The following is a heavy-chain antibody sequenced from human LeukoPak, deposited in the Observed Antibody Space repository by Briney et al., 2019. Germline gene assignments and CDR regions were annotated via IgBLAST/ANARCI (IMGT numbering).Heavy chain of an antibody. V-gene: IGHV4-59*01. J-gene: IGHJ3*02. CDR2: IYYSGST. Sequence: SETLSLTCTVSGGSISSYYWSWIRQPPGKGLEWIGYIYYSGSTNYNPSLKSRVTISVDTSKNQFSLKLSSVTAADAAVYYCARAKEPTVTTNFGGNDAFDIWGQGTMVTVSS. D-gene: IGHD4-17*01. CDR3: ARAKEPTVTTNFGGNDAFDI. CDR1: GGSISSYY.